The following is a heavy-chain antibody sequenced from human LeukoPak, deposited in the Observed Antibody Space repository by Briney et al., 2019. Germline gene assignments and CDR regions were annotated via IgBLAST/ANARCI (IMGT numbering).Heavy chain of an antibody. D-gene: IGHD2/OR15-2a*01. CDR3: AKGDTTFLRSLFY. J-gene: IGHJ4*02. CDR2: ITDSGSFT. CDR1: GFTFKTYF. Sequence: GGSLRLSCAVSGFTFKTYFMDWIRQAPGTGLEWVSAITDSGSFTYYTESVKGRFTISRDNSKNTLYLQMNSLRAEDTAVYFCAKGDTTFLRSLFYWGQGTLVTVSS. V-gene: IGHV3-23*01.